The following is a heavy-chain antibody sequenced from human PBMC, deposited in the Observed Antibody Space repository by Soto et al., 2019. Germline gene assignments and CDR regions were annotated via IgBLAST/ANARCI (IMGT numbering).Heavy chain of an antibody. V-gene: IGHV3-73*01. CDR1: GFTFSGSA. CDR2: IRSKANSYAT. Sequence: PGGSLRLSCAASGFTFSGSAMHWVRQASGKGLEWVGRIRSKANSYATAYAASVKGRFTISRDDSKNTAYLQMNSLKTEDTAVYYCARVGRPHGGILLPIYYFDSWGQGTLVTVSS. J-gene: IGHJ4*02. CDR3: ARVGRPHGGILLPIYYFDS. D-gene: IGHD2-15*01.